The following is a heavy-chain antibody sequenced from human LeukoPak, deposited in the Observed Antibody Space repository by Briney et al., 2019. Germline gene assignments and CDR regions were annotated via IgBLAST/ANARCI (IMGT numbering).Heavy chain of an antibody. Sequence: GGSLRLSCAATGFSLSTYWMHWVRQTPGEGLVWVARIKEDGTYTSYADSEKGRFTISRDNARNTVFLQMNSLRAEDTAVYYCSRDFDMGITPGDDFDFWGQGTLVTVSS. J-gene: IGHJ4*02. D-gene: IGHD3-9*01. CDR1: GFSLSTYW. V-gene: IGHV3-74*01. CDR3: SRDFDMGITPGDDFDF. CDR2: IKEDGTYT.